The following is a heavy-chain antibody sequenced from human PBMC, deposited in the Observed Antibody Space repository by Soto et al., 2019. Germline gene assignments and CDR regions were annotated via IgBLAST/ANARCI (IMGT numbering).Heavy chain of an antibody. V-gene: IGHV1-18*01. D-gene: IGHD6-19*01. Sequence: QVQLVQSGAEVKKPGASVKVSCEASGYTFTDYAISWVRQAPGQGLEWMGWISPYTGDTKYPQRLQGRVTVTADTSTSTAYMELRSLKSDDTAVYYCAKTGGWNWFDPWGQGTLVSVSS. CDR1: GYTFTDYA. J-gene: IGHJ5*02. CDR2: ISPYTGDT. CDR3: AKTGGWNWFDP.